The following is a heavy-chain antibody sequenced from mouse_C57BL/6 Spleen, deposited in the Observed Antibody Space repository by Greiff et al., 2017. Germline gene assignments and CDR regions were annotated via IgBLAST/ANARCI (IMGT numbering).Heavy chain of an antibody. CDR2: IYPRSGNT. CDR1: GYTFTSYG. J-gene: IGHJ3*01. Sequence: QVQLQQSGAELARPGASVKLSCKASGYTFTSYGISWVKQRTGQGLEWIGEIYPRSGNTYYNEKFKGKATLTADKSSSTAYMELRSLTSEDSAVYFCARPELLRRAWFAYWGQGTLVTVSA. CDR3: ARPELLRRAWFAY. D-gene: IGHD1-2*01. V-gene: IGHV1-81*01.